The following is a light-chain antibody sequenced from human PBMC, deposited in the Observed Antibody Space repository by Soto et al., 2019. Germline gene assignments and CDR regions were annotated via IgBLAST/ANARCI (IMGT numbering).Light chain of an antibody. CDR3: QEYGDSPRS. J-gene: IGKJ1*01. Sequence: IVLMQSPDTLSLSRGERATLSCRASRSLSGDYLAWYQQKPGQAPRLLFYHASTRATGTPDRFSVSGSGTDFTLTISRLEPGDFAVYYCQEYGDSPRSVGQGTKV. CDR2: HAS. CDR1: RSLSGDY. V-gene: IGKV3-20*01.